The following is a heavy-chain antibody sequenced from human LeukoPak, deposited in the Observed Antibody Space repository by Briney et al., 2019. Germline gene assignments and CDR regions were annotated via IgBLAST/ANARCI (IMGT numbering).Heavy chain of an antibody. CDR2: INAGNGNT. CDR1: GYTFTSYA. V-gene: IGHV1-3*01. Sequence: GASVKVSCKASGYTFTSYAMHWVRQAPGQRLEWMGWINAGNGNTKYSQKFQGRVTITRDTSASTAYMELRSLRSDDTAVYYCARDSVQWELLSPCDYWGQGTLVTVSS. D-gene: IGHD1-26*01. J-gene: IGHJ4*02. CDR3: ARDSVQWELLSPCDY.